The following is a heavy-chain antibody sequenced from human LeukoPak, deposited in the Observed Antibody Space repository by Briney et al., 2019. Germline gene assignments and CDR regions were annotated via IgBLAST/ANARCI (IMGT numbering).Heavy chain of an antibody. J-gene: IGHJ3*02. D-gene: IGHD2-21*01. CDR2: ISSSSSYI. CDR1: GFTFSSYS. V-gene: IGHV3-21*01. CDR3: GSHPYCAGDCYRDPGGAFDI. Sequence: GGSLRLSCAASGFTFSSYSMNWVRQAPGKGLEWVSSISSSSSYIYYADSVKGRFTISGDNAKNSLYLQMNSLRAEDTAVYYCGSHPYCAGDCYRDPGGAFDIWGQGTMVTVSS.